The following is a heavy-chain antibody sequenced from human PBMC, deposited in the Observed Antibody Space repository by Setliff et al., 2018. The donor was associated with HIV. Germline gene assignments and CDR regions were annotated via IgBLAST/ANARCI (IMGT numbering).Heavy chain of an antibody. J-gene: IGHJ4*02. CDR1: GGSISSYS. Sequence: PSETLSLTCTVSGGSISSYSWSWIRQPPGKGLEWIGHIYTSGSTNYNPSLKSRVTMSVDTSKNQFSLNLSSVTAADTAVYYCARGEFYCGTDCYWSSFDYWGQGILVTVSS. V-gene: IGHV4-4*08. CDR3: ARGEFYCGTDCYWSSFDY. CDR2: IYTSGST. D-gene: IGHD2-21*02.